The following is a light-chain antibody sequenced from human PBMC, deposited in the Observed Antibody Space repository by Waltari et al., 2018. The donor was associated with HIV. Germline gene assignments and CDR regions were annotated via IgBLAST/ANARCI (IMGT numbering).Light chain of an antibody. CDR2: SNN. J-gene: IGLJ2*01. CDR3: GTWDDSLNGWEV. CDR1: SSNIGNDA. V-gene: IGLV1-44*01. Sequence: QSVLTQPPSASGTPGQTVTISCSGSSSNIGNDAVNWYQQLPGTAPKRLIYSNNQRPSGVPGRCSGAKSGTSAARPISGLQSADQADYYCGTWDDSLNGWEVFGGGTKLTVL.